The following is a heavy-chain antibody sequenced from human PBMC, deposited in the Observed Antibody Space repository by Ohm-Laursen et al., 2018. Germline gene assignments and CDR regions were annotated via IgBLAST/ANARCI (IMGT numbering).Heavy chain of an antibody. D-gene: IGHD3-22*01. J-gene: IGHJ5*02. CDR2: ISGDAVST. CDR1: GFTFSDYA. Sequence: SLRLSCAASGFTFSDYAMNWVRQAPGRGLEWVSGISGDAVSTYYADSVKGRFTISRDNSKNTLYLQMNSLRAEDTAVYYCARDLADSSGAPFDPWGQGTLVTVSS. V-gene: IGHV3-23*01. CDR3: ARDLADSSGAPFDP.